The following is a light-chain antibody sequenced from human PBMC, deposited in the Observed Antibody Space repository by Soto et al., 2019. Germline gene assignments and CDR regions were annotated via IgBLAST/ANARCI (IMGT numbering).Light chain of an antibody. J-gene: IGKJ1*01. CDR3: QQYNSRRT. CDR1: QTISSW. V-gene: IGKV1-5*03. CDR2: KAS. Sequence: DIQMTQSPSTLSASVGDRVTITCRASQTISSWLAWYQQKPGKAPKLLIYKASTLKSGVPSRFSGSGSGTEFTLTISSLQPDDFATYYCQQYNSRRTFGQGTKVDIK.